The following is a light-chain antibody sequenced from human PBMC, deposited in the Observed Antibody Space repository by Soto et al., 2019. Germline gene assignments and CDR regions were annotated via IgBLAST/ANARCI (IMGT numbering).Light chain of an antibody. Sequence: EIVLTQSPATLSLSPGERAALSCRASQSVSSYLAWYQQKPGQAPRLLIYDASNRATGIPARFSGSGSETDFTLTISSLEPEDFAVYYCQQRTNWPITVGQGTRLEIK. CDR1: QSVSSY. CDR2: DAS. CDR3: QQRTNWPIT. J-gene: IGKJ5*01. V-gene: IGKV3-11*01.